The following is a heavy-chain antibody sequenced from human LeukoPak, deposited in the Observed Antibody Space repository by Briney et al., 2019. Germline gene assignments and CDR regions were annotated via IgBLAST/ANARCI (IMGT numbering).Heavy chain of an antibody. CDR2: INSDGSST. Sequence: GGSLRLSCAASGFTFSSYWMHWVRQAPGKGLVWVSRINSDGSSTSYADSVKGRYTISRDNAKNSLYLQMNSLRAEDTAVYYCARRLAVAGKGADYWGQGTLVTVSS. CDR3: ARRLAVAGKGADY. D-gene: IGHD6-19*01. CDR1: GFTFSSYW. V-gene: IGHV3-74*01. J-gene: IGHJ4*02.